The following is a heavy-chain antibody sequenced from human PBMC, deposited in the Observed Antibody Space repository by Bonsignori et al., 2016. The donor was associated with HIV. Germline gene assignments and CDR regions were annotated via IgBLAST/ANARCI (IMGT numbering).Heavy chain of an antibody. CDR2: ISSDGSSP. CDR3: AGGYGEY. Sequence: EVQLVESGGGLVQPGGSLRLSCTASGFTFSFSTNWMHWVRHAPGRGLLWVSRISSDGSSPAYAESVEGRFTISRDNAKNTVYLQMNSLRAEDTGVYFCAGGYGEYWGQGNFWVTVSS. J-gene: IGHJ4*03. CDR1: GFTFSFSTNW. V-gene: IGHV3-74*01.